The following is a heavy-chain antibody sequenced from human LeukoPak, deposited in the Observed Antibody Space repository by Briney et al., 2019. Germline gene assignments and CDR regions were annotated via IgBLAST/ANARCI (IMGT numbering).Heavy chain of an antibody. Sequence: GRSLRLSCAASGFTFSSYAMHWVRQAPGKGLEWVAVISYDGSNKYYADSVKGRFTISRDNSKNTLYLQMNSLRAEDTAVYYCAISNGRGCSGYDYYMDVWGKGTTVTISS. CDR2: ISYDGSNK. V-gene: IGHV3-30*04. CDR1: GFTFSSYA. J-gene: IGHJ6*03. D-gene: IGHD5-12*01. CDR3: AISNGRGCSGYDYYMDV.